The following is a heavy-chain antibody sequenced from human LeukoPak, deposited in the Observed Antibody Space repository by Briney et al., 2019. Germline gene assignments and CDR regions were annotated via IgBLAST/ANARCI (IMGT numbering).Heavy chain of an antibody. D-gene: IGHD3-9*01. CDR1: GFTFSSYA. CDR2: ISGSGGST. V-gene: IGHV3-23*01. J-gene: IGHJ6*02. Sequence: GGSLRLSCAASGFTFSSYAMSWVRQAPGKGLEWVSAISGSGGSTYYADSVKGRFTISRDNSKNTLYLQMNSLRAEDTAVYYCAKGIASYYDILTGYYPWGYYYYYGMDVWGQGTTVTVSS. CDR3: AKGIASYYDILTGYYPWGYYYYYGMDV.